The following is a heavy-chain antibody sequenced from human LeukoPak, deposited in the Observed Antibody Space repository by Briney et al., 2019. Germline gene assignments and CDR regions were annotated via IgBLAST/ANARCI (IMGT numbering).Heavy chain of an antibody. CDR2: IDWDDDK. V-gene: IGHV2-70*04. CDR1: GFSLRTSGMR. J-gene: IGHJ4*02. Sequence: SGPTLVNPTQTLTLTCTFSGFSLRTSGMRVSWIRQPPGKALEWLARIDWDDDKFYSTSLKTRLTISKDTSKNQVVLTMTNMGPVDTATYYCARMSTYYDILTGYWVGYYFDYWGQGTLVTVSS. D-gene: IGHD3-9*01. CDR3: ARMSTYYDILTGYWVGYYFDY.